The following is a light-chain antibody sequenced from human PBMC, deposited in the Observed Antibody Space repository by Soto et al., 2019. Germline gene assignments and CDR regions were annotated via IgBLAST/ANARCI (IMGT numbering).Light chain of an antibody. Sequence: EIVLTQSPGTLSLSPGERATLSCRASQSVSSSYLAWYQQKPGQAPRLLIYGASSRATGIPDRFSGSGSGTNFTLTIIRLVPEDFAVYYCQQYGSSPQTFGQGTKVDIK. CDR3: QQYGSSPQT. CDR2: GAS. J-gene: IGKJ1*01. V-gene: IGKV3-20*01. CDR1: QSVSSSY.